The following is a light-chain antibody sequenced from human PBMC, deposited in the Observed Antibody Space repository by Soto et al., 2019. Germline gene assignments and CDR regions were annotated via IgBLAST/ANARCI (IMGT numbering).Light chain of an antibody. CDR2: DAS. Sequence: EIVLSLSAATVSLTPGERATLSCRASQSVSSYLAWYQQKPGQAPRLLVYDASNRATGVPARFRGSGSGTDFTLTISSLEPEDFSVYYCQQRSNWPITFCQGTRLEVK. V-gene: IGKV3-11*01. J-gene: IGKJ5*01. CDR3: QQRSNWPIT. CDR1: QSVSSY.